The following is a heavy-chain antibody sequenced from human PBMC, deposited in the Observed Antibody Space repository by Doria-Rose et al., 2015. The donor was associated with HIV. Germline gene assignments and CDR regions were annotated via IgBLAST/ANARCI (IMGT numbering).Heavy chain of an antibody. CDR3: ARIKSSRWYHKYYFDF. CDR1: GVSLSSPGMG. V-gene: IGHV2-26*01. Sequence: SGPVLVKPTETLTLTCTVSGVSLSSPGMGVSWIRQPPGKALEWLADIFSDDARSYNTSLMSRLTISRGTSKSQVVLTMTDMDPVDTATYYCARIKSSRWYHKYYFDFWGQGTLVIVSA. J-gene: IGHJ4*02. D-gene: IGHD6-13*01. CDR2: IFSDDAR.